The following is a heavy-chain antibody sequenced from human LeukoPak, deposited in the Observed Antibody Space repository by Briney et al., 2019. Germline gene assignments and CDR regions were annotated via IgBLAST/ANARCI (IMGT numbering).Heavy chain of an antibody. CDR2: ISSSSSYI. CDR3: AREGNYYDSSGYRTISFDY. J-gene: IGHJ4*02. D-gene: IGHD3-22*01. V-gene: IGHV3-21*01. Sequence: GGSLRLSCAASGFTLSSYSMNWVRQAPGKGLEWVSSISSSSSYIYYADSVKGRFTISRDNAKNSLYLQMNSLRAEDTAVYYCAREGNYYDSSGYRTISFDYWGQGTLVTVSS. CDR1: GFTLSSYS.